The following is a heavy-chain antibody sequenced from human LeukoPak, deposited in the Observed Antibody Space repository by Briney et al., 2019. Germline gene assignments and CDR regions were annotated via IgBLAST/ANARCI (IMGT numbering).Heavy chain of an antibody. CDR1: GGSISSSSYY. D-gene: IGHD3-16*02. V-gene: IGHV4-61*05. CDR3: ARAQDTFGGVIALDY. J-gene: IGHJ4*02. CDR2: IYYSGRT. Sequence: TSETLSLTCTVSGGSISSSSYYWGWIRQPPGKGLEWIGYIYYSGRTNYNPSLKSRVTISVDTPKSQFSLKLSSVTAADTAVYYCARAQDTFGGVIALDYWGQGTLVTVSS.